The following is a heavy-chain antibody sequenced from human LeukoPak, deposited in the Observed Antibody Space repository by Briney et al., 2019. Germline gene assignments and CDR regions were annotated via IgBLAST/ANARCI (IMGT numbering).Heavy chain of an antibody. D-gene: IGHD1-26*01. CDR1: GFTFSYYG. Sequence: SGGSLRLSCAASGFTFSYYGMHWVRQVPGKGLEWVAGIQYDGSKQYYGDSVKGRFTISRDNSKTTLYLQMNSLGAEDTAVYYCAKDTVVGATTNLFDYWGQGTLVTVSS. CDR3: AKDTVVGATTNLFDY. J-gene: IGHJ4*02. V-gene: IGHV3-30*02. CDR2: IQYDGSKQ.